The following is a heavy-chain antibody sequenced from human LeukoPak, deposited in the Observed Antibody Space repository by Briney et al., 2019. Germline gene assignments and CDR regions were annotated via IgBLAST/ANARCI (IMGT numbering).Heavy chain of an antibody. CDR2: INHSGST. Sequence: PSETLSLTCAVYGGSFIGYYWSWIRQPPGKGPEWIGEINHSGSTNYNPSLKSRVTISVDASKNQFSLKLSSVTAADTAVYYCARRNDDYWGQGTLVTVSS. CDR3: ARRNDDY. D-gene: IGHD1-1*01. CDR1: GGSFIGYY. J-gene: IGHJ4*02. V-gene: IGHV4-34*01.